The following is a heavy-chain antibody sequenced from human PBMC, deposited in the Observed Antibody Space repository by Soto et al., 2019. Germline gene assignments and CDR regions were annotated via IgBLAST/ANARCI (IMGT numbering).Heavy chain of an antibody. CDR2: ISFDTSNS. CDR3: MTPGTSDHSDY. V-gene: IGHV3-30*03. CDR1: GIVFSSFG. D-gene: IGHD2-8*02. Sequence: ESGGGVVQPGNSLRLSCAVSGIVFSSFGMHWVRQAPGKGLEWGAVISFDTSNSYYADSVNGRFTISRDNSKNLLFLQMDGLRPEDTAVYWCMTPGTSDHSDYWGRGTLVTVSA. J-gene: IGHJ4*02.